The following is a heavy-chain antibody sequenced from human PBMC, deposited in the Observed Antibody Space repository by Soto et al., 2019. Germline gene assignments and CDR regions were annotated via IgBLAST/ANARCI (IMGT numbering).Heavy chain of an antibody. CDR2: ISYDGSDK. CDR1: GFTFSSYA. D-gene: IGHD5-18*01. Sequence: GGSLRLSCAASGFTFSSYAMHWVRQVPGKGLEWVALISYDGSDKDYADSVKGRFTISRDNSRNTLFLQMNSLRAEDTAVYYCARGLNGYLHYFDYWGQGTPVTVS. CDR3: ARGLNGYLHYFDY. V-gene: IGHV3-30-3*01. J-gene: IGHJ4*02.